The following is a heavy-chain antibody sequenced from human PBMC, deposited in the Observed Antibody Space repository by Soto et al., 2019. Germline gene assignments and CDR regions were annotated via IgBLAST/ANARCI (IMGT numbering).Heavy chain of an antibody. D-gene: IGHD1-26*01. CDR1: VFTFSSYA. CDR3: ANYLTAVGATSPLEY. Sequence: PGGSLRLSCAASVFTFSSYAMTLVRQAPGKGLEWVSAISGSGGSTYYADSVKGRFTISRDNSKNTLYLQMNSLRAEDTAIYYCANYLTAVGATSPLEYWGQGTMVTVSS. J-gene: IGHJ4*02. CDR2: ISGSGGST. V-gene: IGHV3-23*01.